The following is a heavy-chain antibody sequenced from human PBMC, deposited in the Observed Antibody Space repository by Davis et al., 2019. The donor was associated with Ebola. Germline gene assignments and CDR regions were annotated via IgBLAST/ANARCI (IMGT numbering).Heavy chain of an antibody. Sequence: GESLMLHCECSGYTLTNYWISLVRQMPGKGLEWMGRIDPTDSLTQYSPSFQGHVTISIDRSINTAYLHWSNLEASDTAMYYCARLRRRGIYFSEGDYWGQGTLVTVSS. J-gene: IGHJ4*02. CDR2: IDPTDSLT. CDR3: ARLRRRGIYFSEGDY. D-gene: IGHD1-26*01. V-gene: IGHV5-10-1*01. CDR1: GYTLTNYW.